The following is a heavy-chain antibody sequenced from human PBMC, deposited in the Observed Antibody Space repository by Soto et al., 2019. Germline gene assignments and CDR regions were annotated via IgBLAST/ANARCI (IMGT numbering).Heavy chain of an antibody. CDR3: ERGGNWISEDYNYINV. CDR2: ISGSGRDS. CDR1: GFTLSRYA. Sequence: EVQLLESGGGLVQPGGSLRLSCTASGFTLSRYAMNWVRQAPGKGLEWVAGISGSGRDSYYADPLKGHFTISRDNSNHTLYLQMRSLRAEDTAIYLCERGGNWISEDYNYINVWGKGTSVTVSS. D-gene: IGHD2-2*03. V-gene: IGHV3-23*01. J-gene: IGHJ6*03.